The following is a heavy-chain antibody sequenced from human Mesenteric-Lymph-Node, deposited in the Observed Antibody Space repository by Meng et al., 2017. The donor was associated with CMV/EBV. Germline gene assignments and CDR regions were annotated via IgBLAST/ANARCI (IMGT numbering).Heavy chain of an antibody. D-gene: IGHD3-16*02. CDR2: INAGKGNT. J-gene: IGHJ4*02. CDR1: TFTSYA. V-gene: IGHV1-3*01. CDR3: ARPYDYVWGSYRYDFDY. Sequence: TFTSYAIHWVRQAHGQSLEWMGWINAGKGNTKYSQKFQGRVTVTRDTSASTVYMELRSLRSEDTAVYYCARPYDYVWGSYRYDFDYWGQGTLVTVSS.